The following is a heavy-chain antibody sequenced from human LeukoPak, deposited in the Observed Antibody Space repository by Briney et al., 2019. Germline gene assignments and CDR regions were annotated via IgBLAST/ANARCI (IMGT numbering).Heavy chain of an antibody. CDR3: ARDPTGYYMEGY. J-gene: IGHJ4*02. Sequence: KTGGSLRLSCAASGFTFSSYIMNWVRQAPGKGLEWVSSISSSSSYIYYADSVKGRFTISRDNAKNSLYLQMNSLRAEDTAVYYCARDPTGYYMEGYWGQGTLVTVSS. D-gene: IGHD3-9*01. CDR1: GFTFSSYI. CDR2: ISSSSSYI. V-gene: IGHV3-21*01.